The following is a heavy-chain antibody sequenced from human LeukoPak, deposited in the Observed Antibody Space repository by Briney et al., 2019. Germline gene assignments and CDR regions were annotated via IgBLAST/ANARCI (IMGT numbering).Heavy chain of an antibody. Sequence: GGSLRLSCAASEFSFSTYGMNWVRQAPGKGLEWVSYISSSSRSIYYADSVRGRFTISRDNAKNSLYLQMNSLRAEDTAIYYCVRDRGTYRPIDYWGQGTLVTVSS. CDR1: EFSFSTYG. CDR3: VRDRGTYRPIDY. CDR2: ISSSSRSI. D-gene: IGHD1-26*01. V-gene: IGHV3-48*01. J-gene: IGHJ4*02.